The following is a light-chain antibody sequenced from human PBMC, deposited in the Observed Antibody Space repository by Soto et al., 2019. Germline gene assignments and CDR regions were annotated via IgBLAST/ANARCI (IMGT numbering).Light chain of an antibody. CDR3: QQYVTSSPRT. J-gene: IGKJ1*01. Sequence: EIVLTQSPGTLSLSPGERATLSCRASHTISSSYLAWYQQKPGQAPRLLMYGISIRATGIPDRFSGSGSGTDFTITITRLEPEDFAVYYCQQYVTSSPRTFGQGTKVEIK. CDR2: GIS. V-gene: IGKV3-20*01. CDR1: HTISSSY.